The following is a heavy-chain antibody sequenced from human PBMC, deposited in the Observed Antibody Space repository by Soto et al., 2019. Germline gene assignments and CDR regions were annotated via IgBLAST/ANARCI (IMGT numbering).Heavy chain of an antibody. Sequence: QVQLVQSGAEVKKPGASVKVSCKASGYTFSNYGISWVRQGPGQGLEWMGWISGYNGNTHYEEKVQDRSMMTPDTSTSTTYLELRSLRSDYSAVYFCARDPGFGFGYSYAFAMDVWGQGTTVTFAS. CDR2: ISGYNGNT. J-gene: IGHJ6*02. CDR1: GYTFSNYG. D-gene: IGHD5-18*01. V-gene: IGHV1-18*01. CDR3: ARDPGFGFGYSYAFAMDV.